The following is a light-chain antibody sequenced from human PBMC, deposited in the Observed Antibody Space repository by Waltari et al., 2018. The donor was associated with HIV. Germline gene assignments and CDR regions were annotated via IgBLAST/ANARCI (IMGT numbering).Light chain of an antibody. Sequence: DIVMTQSPDSLAVSLGERATIDCKSSQSVLYNSNNKNYLAWYQHKPGQSPNLLIYWASTRESGVPDRFSGSGSGTDFTLTSSSLQAEDVAVYYCQQYYSVPLTFGGGTKGEIK. J-gene: IGKJ4*01. CDR1: QSVLYNSNNKNY. V-gene: IGKV4-1*01. CDR3: QQYYSVPLT. CDR2: WAS.